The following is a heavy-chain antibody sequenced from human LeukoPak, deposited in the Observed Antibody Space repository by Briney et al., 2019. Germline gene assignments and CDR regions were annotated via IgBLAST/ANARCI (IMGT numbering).Heavy chain of an antibody. D-gene: IGHD4-17*01. Sequence: SQTLSLTCTVSGGSISSGGYYWSWIRQHPLKGLEYIAYIYSSGSTYNNPSFGGRFALSVDTSKNQFSLKLTSVGAADTAVYYCARVTTLTRDDRGISHWYFDLWGRGAQVTVSS. CDR1: GGSISSGGYY. CDR3: ARVTTLTRDDRGISHWYFDL. J-gene: IGHJ2*01. V-gene: IGHV4-31*03. CDR2: IYSSGST.